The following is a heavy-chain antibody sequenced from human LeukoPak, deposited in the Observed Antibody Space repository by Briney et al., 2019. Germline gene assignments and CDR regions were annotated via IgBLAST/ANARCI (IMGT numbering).Heavy chain of an antibody. V-gene: IGHV3-21*01. CDR2: IRSSSSYI. CDR1: GFTFSSYS. J-gene: IGHJ4*02. CDR3: AREDGPYNVDY. Sequence: GGSLRLSCAASGFTFSSYSMNWVRQAPGKGLEWVSSIRSSSSYIYYADSVKGRFTISRDNAKNSLYLQMNSLRAEDTAVYYCAREDGPYNVDYWGQGTLVTVSS. D-gene: IGHD5-24*01.